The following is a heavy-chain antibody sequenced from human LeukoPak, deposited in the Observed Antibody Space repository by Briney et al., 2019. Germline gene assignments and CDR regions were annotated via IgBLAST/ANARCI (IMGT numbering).Heavy chain of an antibody. V-gene: IGHV6-1*01. Sequence: SQTLSLTCAISGDSVSSNGAAWNWIRQSPSRGLEWLGRTYYRSKWYNDYAVSVKSRITINPDTSKNQFSLQLNSVTPEDTAVYYCAREAEKVRGVPGFDPWGQGTLVTVSS. CDR1: GDSVSSNGAA. J-gene: IGHJ5*02. D-gene: IGHD3-10*01. CDR2: TYYRSKWYN. CDR3: AREAEKVRGVPGFDP.